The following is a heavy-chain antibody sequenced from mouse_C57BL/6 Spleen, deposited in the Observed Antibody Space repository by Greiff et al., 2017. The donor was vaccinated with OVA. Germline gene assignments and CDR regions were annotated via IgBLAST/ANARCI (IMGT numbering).Heavy chain of an antibody. V-gene: IGHV1-58*01. J-gene: IGHJ2*01. CDR3: ARSDGSSGFYFDY. Sequence: EVKVVESGAELVRPGSSVKMSCKTSGYTFTSYGINWVKQRPGQGLEWIGSIYIGNGYNEYNETFKGKATLTSDTSSRPAYMQSSSQTSEDAAIYFCARSDGSSGFYFDYWGQGTTLTVSA. CDR2: IYIGNGYN. CDR1: GYTFTSYG. D-gene: IGHD1-1*01.